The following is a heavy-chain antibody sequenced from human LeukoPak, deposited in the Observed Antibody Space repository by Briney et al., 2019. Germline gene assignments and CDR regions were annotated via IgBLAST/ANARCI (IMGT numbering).Heavy chain of an antibody. CDR3: ARAGGTNMVTCVHFQH. J-gene: IGHJ1*01. D-gene: IGHD5-18*01. CDR1: GFTFSSYA. Sequence: PGGSLRLSCTASGFTFSSYAMHWVRQAPGKGLEWVAFISYDGSNKYYADSVKGRFTISRDNSKNTLYVQMNSLRAGDTAVYYCARAGGTNMVTCVHFQHWGQGTLVIVSS. CDR2: ISYDGSNK. V-gene: IGHV3-30*04.